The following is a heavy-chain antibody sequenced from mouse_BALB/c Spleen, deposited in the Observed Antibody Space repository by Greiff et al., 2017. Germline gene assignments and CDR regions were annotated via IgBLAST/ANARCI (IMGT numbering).Heavy chain of an antibody. Sequence: VQLKESGAELAKPGASVKMSCKASGYTFTSYWMHWVKQRPGQGLEWIAYINPSTGYTEYNQKFKDKATLTADKSSSTAYMQLSSLTSEDSAVYYCARSTMITAWFAYWGQGTLVTVSA. CDR3: ARSTMITAWFAY. D-gene: IGHD2-4*01. CDR1: GYTFTSYW. J-gene: IGHJ3*01. CDR2: INPSTGYT. V-gene: IGHV1-7*01.